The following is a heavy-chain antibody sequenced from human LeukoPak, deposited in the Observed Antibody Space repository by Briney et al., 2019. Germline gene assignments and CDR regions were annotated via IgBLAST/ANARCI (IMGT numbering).Heavy chain of an antibody. CDR1: GYTFTGYY. V-gene: IGHV1-2*02. J-gene: IGHJ4*02. D-gene: IGHD3-22*01. Sequence: GASVKVSCKASGYTFTGYYMHWVRQAPGQGLEWMGWINPNSGGTNYAQKFQGRVTMTRDTSISTAYMELSRLRSDDTAVYYCVRTRSYYDSSGYYSELGYWGQGTLVTVSS. CDR2: INPNSGGT. CDR3: VRTRSYYDSSGYYSELGY.